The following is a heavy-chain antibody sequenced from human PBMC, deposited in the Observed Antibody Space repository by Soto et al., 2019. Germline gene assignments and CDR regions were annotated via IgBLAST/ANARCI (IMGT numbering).Heavy chain of an antibody. Sequence: GGSLRLSCAASGFTFSSYGMHWVRQAPGKGLEWVAVISYDGSNKYYADSVKGRFTISRDNSKNTLYLQMNSLRAEDTAVYYCAKGKRVRSSWSPAFDYWGQGTLVTVSS. V-gene: IGHV3-30*18. CDR3: AKGKRVRSSWSPAFDY. D-gene: IGHD6-13*01. CDR2: ISYDGSNK. CDR1: GFTFSSYG. J-gene: IGHJ4*02.